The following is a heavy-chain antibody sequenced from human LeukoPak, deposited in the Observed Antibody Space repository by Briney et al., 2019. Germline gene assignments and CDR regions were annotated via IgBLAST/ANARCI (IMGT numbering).Heavy chain of an antibody. CDR2: INSDGSST. CDR3: ARDANIDCSSTSCSGYGMDV. J-gene: IGHJ6*02. V-gene: IGHV3-74*01. D-gene: IGHD2-2*01. CDR1: GFTFSSYW. Sequence: GGSLRLSCAASGFTFSSYWMHWVRQAPGKGLVWVSRINSDGSSTSYADSVKGRFTISRDNAKNSVYLQMNSLRAEDTAVYYCARDANIDCSSTSCSGYGMDVWGQGATVTVSS.